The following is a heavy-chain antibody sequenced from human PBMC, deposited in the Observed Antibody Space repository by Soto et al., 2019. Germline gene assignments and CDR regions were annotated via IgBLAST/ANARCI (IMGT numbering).Heavy chain of an antibody. CDR2: ISSSSYTI. CDR3: AREISLSAGSYFDY. CDR1: GFTFNTYN. V-gene: IGHV3-48*02. D-gene: IGHD3-10*01. J-gene: IGHJ4*02. Sequence: GGSLRLSCTASGFTFNTYNMNWVRQAPGKGLEWVSYISSSSYTIKYADSVEGRFTVSRDNGKKSLYLQMNSLRDEDTAVYFCAREISLSAGSYFDYWGQGTLVTVS.